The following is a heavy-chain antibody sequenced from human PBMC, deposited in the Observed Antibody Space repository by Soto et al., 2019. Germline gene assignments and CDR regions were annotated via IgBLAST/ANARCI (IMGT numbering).Heavy chain of an antibody. V-gene: IGHV1-18*01. D-gene: IGHD3-10*01. CDR1: GYTFTNYG. CDR3: ARGWFGEIVYYLDY. CDR2: ISAYNGNT. Sequence: QVQLVQSGAEVKKPGASVKVSCKASGYTFTNYGISWVRQAPGQGLEWMGWISAYNGNTNYAQKLQGRVTMTTDTSTSTAHLELRSQRSDDTAVYYCARGWFGEIVYYLDYWGQGTLVTVSS. J-gene: IGHJ4*02.